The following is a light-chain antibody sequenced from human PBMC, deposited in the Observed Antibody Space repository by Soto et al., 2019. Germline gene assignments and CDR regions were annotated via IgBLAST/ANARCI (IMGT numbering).Light chain of an antibody. Sequence: DIQRTQSPSSLSASVGDRITITCRASQDISNYLAWSQQKPGKVPKLLIYSASTWHSGVPSRFSGSGSGTDFHLTISSLLPEDAATYFCQKYNRALTVGQGTRLEIK. CDR3: QKYNRALT. CDR1: QDISNY. CDR2: SAS. V-gene: IGKV1-27*01. J-gene: IGKJ5*01.